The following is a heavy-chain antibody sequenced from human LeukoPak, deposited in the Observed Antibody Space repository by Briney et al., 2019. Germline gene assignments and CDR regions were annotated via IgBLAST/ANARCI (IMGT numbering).Heavy chain of an antibody. CDR1: GFTVSSNY. CDR3: ARTQVGRYYFDY. J-gene: IGHJ4*02. V-gene: IGHV3-53*01. Sequence: GGSLRLSCAASGFTVSSNYMSWVRQAPGKGLEWVSVIYSGGSTYYADSVKGRFTISRDNSKNTLYLQMNSLRAEDTAVYYCARTQVGRYYFDYWGQGTLVTVSS. CDR2: IYSGGST. D-gene: IGHD1-26*01.